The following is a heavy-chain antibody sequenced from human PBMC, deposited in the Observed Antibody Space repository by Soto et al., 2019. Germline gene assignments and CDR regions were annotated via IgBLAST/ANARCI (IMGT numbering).Heavy chain of an antibody. J-gene: IGHJ4*02. D-gene: IGHD1-7*01. CDR2: ISWNSGSI. V-gene: IGHV3-9*01. CDR3: AKDIRGNWKYQFDY. Sequence: PGGSLRLSCAASGFTFDDYAMHWVRQAPGKGLEWVSGISWNSGSIGYADSVKGRFTISRDNAKNSLYLQMNSLRTEDTALYYCAKDIRGNWKYQFDYWGQGTLVTVSS. CDR1: GFTFDDYA.